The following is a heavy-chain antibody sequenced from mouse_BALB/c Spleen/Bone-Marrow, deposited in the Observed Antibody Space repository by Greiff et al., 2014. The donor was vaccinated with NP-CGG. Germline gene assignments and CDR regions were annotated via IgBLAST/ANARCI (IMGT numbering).Heavy chain of an antibody. CDR2: IWAGGST. Sequence: VMLVESGPGLVAPSQSLSITCTVSGFSLTSYGVHWVRQPPGKGLEWLGVIWAGGSTNYNSALMSRLSISKDNSKSQVFLKMNSLQTDDTAMYYCARDIYGSRVFDYWGQGTTLTVSS. CDR3: ARDIYGSRVFDY. CDR1: GFSLTSYG. J-gene: IGHJ2*01. D-gene: IGHD1-1*01. V-gene: IGHV2-9*02.